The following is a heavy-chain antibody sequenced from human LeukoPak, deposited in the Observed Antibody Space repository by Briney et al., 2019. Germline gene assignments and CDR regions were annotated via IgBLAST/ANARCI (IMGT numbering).Heavy chain of an antibody. Sequence: GWALRLSCAASGFNFGSYAMAWVRQAPGKGLQWISDTNGLGGTTCYADSVKGRFSISTDNSKSTLYLQMNNLRAEDTAVYYCAKRYSSGGNCGSGAGDFDYWGQGTLVTVSS. CDR2: TNGLGGTT. D-gene: IGHD6-25*01. CDR1: GFNFGSYA. CDR3: AKRYSSGGNCGSGAGDFDY. J-gene: IGHJ4*01. V-gene: IGHV3-23*01.